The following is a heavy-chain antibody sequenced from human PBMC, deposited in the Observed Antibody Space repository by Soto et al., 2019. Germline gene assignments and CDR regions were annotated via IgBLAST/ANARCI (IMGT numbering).Heavy chain of an antibody. CDR2: ISYDGSNK. CDR3: AKEGVAAAGSDNWFDP. D-gene: IGHD6-13*01. Sequence: GGSLRLSCAASGFTFSSYGMHWVRQAPGKGLEWVAVISYDGSNKYYADSVKGRFTISRDNSKNTLYLQMNSLRAEDTAVYYCAKEGVAAAGSDNWFDPWGQGTLVTVSS. CDR1: GFTFSSYG. J-gene: IGHJ5*02. V-gene: IGHV3-30*18.